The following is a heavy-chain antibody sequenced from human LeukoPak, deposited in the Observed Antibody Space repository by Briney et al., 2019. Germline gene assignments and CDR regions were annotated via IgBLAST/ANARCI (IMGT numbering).Heavy chain of an antibody. CDR2: ISSSSSTI. V-gene: IGHV3-48*04. D-gene: IGHD2-15*01. J-gene: IGHJ4*02. CDR1: GFTFSSYS. Sequence: GGSLRLSCAASGFTFSSYSMNWVRQAPGKGLEWVSYISSSSSTIYYADSVKGRFTISRDNAKNSLYLQMNSLRAEDTAVYYCARDLGYCSGGSCLTSLDYWGQGTLVTVSS. CDR3: ARDLGYCSGGSCLTSLDY.